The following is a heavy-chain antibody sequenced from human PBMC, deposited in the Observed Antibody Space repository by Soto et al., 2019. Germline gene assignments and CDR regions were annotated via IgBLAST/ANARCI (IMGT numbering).Heavy chain of an antibody. V-gene: IGHV3-30-3*01. CDR1: GFTFRSYA. CDR3: ARALDFWSAYFAY. J-gene: IGHJ4*02. Sequence: QVWQVESGGGVVQAGRSLRLSCAASGFTFRSYAMHWVRQAPGKGLEWVAIISYDEIYNYYADSVKGRFTISRDNSKTTLYLQMTSLRTEAPAVYYCARALDFWSAYFAYWGQGSLVTVSS. CDR2: ISYDEIYN. D-gene: IGHD3-3*01.